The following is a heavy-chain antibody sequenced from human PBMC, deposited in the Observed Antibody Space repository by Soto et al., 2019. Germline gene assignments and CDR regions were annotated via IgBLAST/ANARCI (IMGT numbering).Heavy chain of an antibody. Sequence: QVQLVQSGAEVKKPGSSVKVSCQASGGTFRSYAISWVRQAPGQGLEWMGGIIPIFGTASYAKKFQGRVTIPADESTSTANMEVSSLRSDDTAVYYCARGDTVRNGRFDYWGQGTLVTVSS. V-gene: IGHV1-69*12. D-gene: IGHD4-17*01. J-gene: IGHJ4*02. CDR1: GGTFRSYA. CDR3: ARGDTVRNGRFDY. CDR2: IIPIFGTA.